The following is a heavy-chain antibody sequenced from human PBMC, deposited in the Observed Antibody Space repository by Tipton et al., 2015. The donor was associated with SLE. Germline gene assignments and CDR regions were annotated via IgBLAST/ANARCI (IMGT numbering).Heavy chain of an antibody. CDR1: GFTFSNYA. V-gene: IGHV3-23*01. Sequence: SLRLSCVASGFTFSNYAMSWFRQAPGKGLEWISAITGSGDRTYYKDSVKGRFTISRDNSKDSLYLQLNALITEDTAVYYCARSPVDYWNGYSAWGQGTLVAVSS. J-gene: IGHJ4*02. CDR3: ARSPVDYWNGYSA. D-gene: IGHD3-3*01. CDR2: ITGSGDRT.